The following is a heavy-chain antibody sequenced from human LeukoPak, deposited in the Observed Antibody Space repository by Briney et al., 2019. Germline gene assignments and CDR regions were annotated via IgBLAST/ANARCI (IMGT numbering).Heavy chain of an antibody. CDR2: IIPIFGTA. V-gene: IGHV1-69*13. CDR3: ARATAAVIFFDQ. CDR1: GYTFTSYG. D-gene: IGHD6-13*01. J-gene: IGHJ4*02. Sequence: SVKVSCKASGYTFTSYGISWVRQAPGQGLEWMGGIIPIFGTANYAQKFQGRVTITADESTSTAYMELSSLRSEDTAVYYCARATAAVIFFDQWGQGTLVTVSS.